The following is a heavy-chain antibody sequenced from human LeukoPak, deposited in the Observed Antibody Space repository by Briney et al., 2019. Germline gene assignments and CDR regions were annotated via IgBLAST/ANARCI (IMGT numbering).Heavy chain of an antibody. D-gene: IGHD1-26*01. J-gene: IGHJ4*02. CDR3: ATEVSGSYSASDY. CDR2: ISASGGST. Sequence: GGSLRLSCAASGLSFSSYAMGWVRQGPGNGLEWVSGISASGGSTYYADFVQGRFTISRDNSNNTLYLQMNSLRADDTAVYFCATEVSGSYSASDYWGQGTPVTVSA. CDR1: GLSFSSYA. V-gene: IGHV3-23*01.